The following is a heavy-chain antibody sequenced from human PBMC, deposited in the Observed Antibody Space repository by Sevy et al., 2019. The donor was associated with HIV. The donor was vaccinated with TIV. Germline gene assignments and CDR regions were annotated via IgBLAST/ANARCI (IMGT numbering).Heavy chain of an antibody. J-gene: IGHJ5*02. V-gene: IGHV4-59*13. CDR1: GGSISVYY. CDR3: ARAPPVRSGDDSLNWFDP. D-gene: IGHD5-12*01. CDR2: IYYTGST. Sequence: SETLSLTCTVSGGSISVYYWSWIRQPPGKALEYIGDIYYTGSTNYNPSLKSRVTISVDMSKNQLSLKLSSVTAADTAVYYCARAPPVRSGDDSLNWFDPWGQGTLVTVSS.